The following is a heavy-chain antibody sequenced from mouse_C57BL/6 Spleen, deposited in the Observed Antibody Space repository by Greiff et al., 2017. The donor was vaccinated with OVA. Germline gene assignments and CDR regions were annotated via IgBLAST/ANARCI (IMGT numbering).Heavy chain of an antibody. D-gene: IGHD1-1*01. J-gene: IGHJ2*01. Sequence: EVQLQQSGAELVRPGASVKLSCTASGFNIKDDYMHWVKQRPEQGLEWIGWIDPENGDTEYASKFQGKATITADTSSNTAYLQLSSLTSEDTAVYYCTTGLTTVVARGDYWGQGTTLTVSS. CDR3: TTGLTTVVARGDY. V-gene: IGHV14-4*01. CDR2: IDPENGDT. CDR1: GFNIKDDY.